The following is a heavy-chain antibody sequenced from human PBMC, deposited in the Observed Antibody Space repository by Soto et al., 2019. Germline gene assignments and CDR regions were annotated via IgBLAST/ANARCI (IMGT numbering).Heavy chain of an antibody. V-gene: IGHV4-39*02. CDR2: IYYSGGT. CDR3: ARRVDEPRYFGMDV. J-gene: IGHJ6*02. D-gene: IGHD5-12*01. CDR1: GGSITSDYY. Sequence: WETLSLTCTVSGGSITSDYYWVWIRQPPGKGLEWIGTIYYSGGTYYNPSLKSRVTISVDTSKRHFSLKVNPVTAADTGVYYCARRVDEPRYFGMDVCGQGTTLTVSS.